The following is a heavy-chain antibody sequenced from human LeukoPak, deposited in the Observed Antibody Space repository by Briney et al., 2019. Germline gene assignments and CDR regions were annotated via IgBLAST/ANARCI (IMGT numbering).Heavy chain of an antibody. CDR1: GFTFGSYA. D-gene: IGHD1-26*01. Sequence: GGSLRLSCVASGFTFGSYAMSWVRQAPGKGLEWVSAISGSGGNTFYADSVKGRFTISRDNSKNTPYLQMNSLRAEDTAVYYCAKEMGAAWVDAFDIWGQGTMVTVSS. V-gene: IGHV3-23*01. CDR3: AKEMGAAWVDAFDI. J-gene: IGHJ3*02. CDR2: ISGSGGNT.